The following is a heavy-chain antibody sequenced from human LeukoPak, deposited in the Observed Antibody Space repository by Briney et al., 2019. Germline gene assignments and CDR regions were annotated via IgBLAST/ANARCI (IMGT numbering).Heavy chain of an antibody. D-gene: IGHD1-26*01. Sequence: PGGSLRLSCAASGFTFSSYGMHWVRQAPGKGLEWVGRIKSKTDGGTTDYAAPVKGRFTISRDDSKNTLYLQMNSLKTEDTAVYYCTTDLEGATLFDPWGQGTLVTVSS. CDR1: GFTFSSYG. J-gene: IGHJ5*02. V-gene: IGHV3-15*01. CDR2: IKSKTDGGTT. CDR3: TTDLEGATLFDP.